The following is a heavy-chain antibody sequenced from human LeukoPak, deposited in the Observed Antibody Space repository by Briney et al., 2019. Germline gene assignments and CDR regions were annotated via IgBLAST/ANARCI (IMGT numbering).Heavy chain of an antibody. CDR1: GGSISNYY. CDR2: IYYSGST. Sequence: SETLSLTCTVSGGSISNYYWSWIRQPPGKGLEWIGFIYYSGSTNYNPTLKSRVTISVDTSKNQFSLKLSSVTAADTAVYYCARDRGHYFDYWGQGTLVTVSP. V-gene: IGHV4-59*01. J-gene: IGHJ4*02. CDR3: ARDRGHYFDY.